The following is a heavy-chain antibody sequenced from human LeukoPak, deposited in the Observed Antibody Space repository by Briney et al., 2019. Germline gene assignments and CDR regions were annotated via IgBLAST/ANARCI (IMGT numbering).Heavy chain of an antibody. CDR3: ARTYYYDSSGYLG. D-gene: IGHD3-22*01. Sequence: PGGSLRLSCAASGFTFSDYYMSWIRQAPGKGLEWVSYISSSGSTIYYADSVKGRFTISRDNAKNSLYMQMNSLRAEDTAVYYCARTYYYDSSGYLGWGQGTLVTVSS. CDR2: ISSSGSTI. J-gene: IGHJ4*02. CDR1: GFTFSDYY. V-gene: IGHV3-11*01.